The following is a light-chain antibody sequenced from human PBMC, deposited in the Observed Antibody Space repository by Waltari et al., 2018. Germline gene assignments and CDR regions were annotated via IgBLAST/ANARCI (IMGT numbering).Light chain of an antibody. J-gene: IGKJ2*01. CDR3: QQHNSYPYT. V-gene: IGKV1-9*01. CDR1: QGITSY. Sequence: IQLTQSPSFLSASVGDRVTISCRASQGITSYLAWYQQQPGKAPKLLIYAASTLQSGVASRLSGSGYGTEFTLTISSLQPEDVAAYGGQQHNSYPYTFGQGTKLEMK. CDR2: AAS.